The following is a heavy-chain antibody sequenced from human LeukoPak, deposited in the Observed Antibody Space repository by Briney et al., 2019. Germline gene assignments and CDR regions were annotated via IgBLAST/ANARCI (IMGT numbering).Heavy chain of an antibody. J-gene: IGHJ4*02. CDR2: VGHSGTT. CDR3: AGTRIFINGFDY. D-gene: IGHD3-3*01. Sequence: SETLSLTCAVYGGSLNDYLWSWIRQPPGQGLEWIGEVGHSGTTTYNPSLKSRVTISLDTSKNHFSLKLRSVTAADTAVYYCAGTRIFINGFDYWGQGSLVTVSS. V-gene: IGHV4-34*01. CDR1: GGSLNDYL.